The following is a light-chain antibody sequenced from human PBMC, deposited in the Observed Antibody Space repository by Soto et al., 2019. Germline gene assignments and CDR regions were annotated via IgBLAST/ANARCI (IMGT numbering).Light chain of an antibody. CDR2: AAS. V-gene: IGKV1-9*01. CDR1: QVISSY. J-gene: IGKJ4*01. CDR3: QQYESYSPLT. Sequence: DIQLTQAPSFLSASAGDRVTITCRASQVISSYLAWYQQKPGRAPKLLIYAASTLQSGVPSRFSGSGSGTEFTLTITSLQPEDFATYYCQQYESYSPLTFGGGTKVDIK.